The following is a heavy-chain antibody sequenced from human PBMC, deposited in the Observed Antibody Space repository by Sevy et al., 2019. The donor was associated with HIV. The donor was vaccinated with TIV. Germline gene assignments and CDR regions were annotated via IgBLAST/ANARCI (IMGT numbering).Heavy chain of an antibody. D-gene: IGHD5-18*01. Sequence: GGSLRLSCAASGFTFSGYWMTWVRQAPGKGLEWVANIKEDGSAEYYVDSVKGQFTISRDNAKNSLFLQLNSLRVEDTAMYYCARDSPGYGAYDYLGQGTLVTVSS. J-gene: IGHJ4*02. V-gene: IGHV3-7*01. CDR1: GFTFSGYW. CDR3: ARDSPGYGAYDY. CDR2: IKEDGSAE.